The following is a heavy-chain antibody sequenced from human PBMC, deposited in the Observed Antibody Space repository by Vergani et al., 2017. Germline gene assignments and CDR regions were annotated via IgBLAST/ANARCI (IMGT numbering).Heavy chain of an antibody. V-gene: IGHV4-38-2*01. CDR1: GYSISSGYY. J-gene: IGHJ5*02. Sequence: QVQLQESGPGLVKPSETLSLTCAVSGYSISSGYYWGWIRPPPGQGLAWIGSINHSGGTYYNPSLNGRVTIAVDTSKTQFSRKLGSVTAADTAVYYCGRGGGSGSYYPNWFDPWGQGTLVTVS. D-gene: IGHD3-10*01. CDR2: INHSGGT. CDR3: GRGGGSGSYYPNWFDP.